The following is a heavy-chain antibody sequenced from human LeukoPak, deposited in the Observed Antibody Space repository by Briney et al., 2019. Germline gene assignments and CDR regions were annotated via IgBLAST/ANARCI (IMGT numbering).Heavy chain of an antibody. J-gene: IGHJ6*02. D-gene: IGHD4-17*01. CDR2: INNNGNST. CDR3: AREVYGDYDMDV. CDR1: GFTFSSYA. V-gene: IGHV3-64*01. Sequence: GGSLRLSCTASGFTFSSYAMHWVRQAPGKGLEYVSAINNNGNSTYYANSVKGRFTISRDNSKNTLYLQMGNLRGEDMAVYYCAREVYGDYDMDVWGRGTTVIVSS.